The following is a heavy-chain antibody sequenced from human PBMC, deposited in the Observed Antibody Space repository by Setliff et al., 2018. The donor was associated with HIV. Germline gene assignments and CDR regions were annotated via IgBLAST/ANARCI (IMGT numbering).Heavy chain of an antibody. Sequence: SETLSLTCAVYGGSFSGYYWSWIRQPPGKGLEWIGEINHSGSTNYNPSLKSRVTISVDTSKNQFSLKLSSVTAADTAVYYCAVRGSSGWYVGGYFDYWGQGTLVTVSS. D-gene: IGHD6-19*01. V-gene: IGHV4-34*01. CDR2: INHSGST. CDR3: AVRGSSGWYVGGYFDY. J-gene: IGHJ4*02. CDR1: GGSFSGYY.